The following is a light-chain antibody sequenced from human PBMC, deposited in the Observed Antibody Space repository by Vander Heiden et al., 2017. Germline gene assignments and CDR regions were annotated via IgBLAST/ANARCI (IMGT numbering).Light chain of an antibody. J-gene: IGKJ1*01. CDR1: QSISSW. V-gene: IGKV1-5*03. Sequence: DITMTTSPSTLSASVGDRVTITCRASQSISSWLAWYQHKPGKAPKLLIYKASSLESGVPSRFSGSGSGTEFTLTISSLQPDDFATYYCQQDNSYARTFGQGTKVEIK. CDR3: QQDNSYART. CDR2: KAS.